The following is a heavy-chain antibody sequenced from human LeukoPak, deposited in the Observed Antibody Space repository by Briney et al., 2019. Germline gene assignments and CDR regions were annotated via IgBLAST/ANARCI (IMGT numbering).Heavy chain of an antibody. CDR2: VYYSGST. CDR3: ARAVISFGGGIAKGFDC. J-gene: IGHJ4*02. D-gene: IGHD3-16*02. Sequence: SETLSLTCTVSGGSISSYYWSWIRQPPGKGPEWIGYVYYSGSTDYSPSLKSRATISVDTPMNQFSLSLSSVTAADTAIYYCARAVISFGGGIAKGFDCWGQGTLVSVSS. CDR1: GGSISSYY. V-gene: IGHV4-59*01.